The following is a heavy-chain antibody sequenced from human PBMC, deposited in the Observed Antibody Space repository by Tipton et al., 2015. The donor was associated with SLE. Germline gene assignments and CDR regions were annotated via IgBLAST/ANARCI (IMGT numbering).Heavy chain of an antibody. V-gene: IGHV4-39*07. CDR2: IYYSGSA. J-gene: IGHJ5*02. CDR1: GGSISSSSYY. Sequence: GLVKPSETLSLTCTVSGGSISSSSYYWGWIRQPPGKGLEWIGSIYYSGSAYYNPSLESRVTISVDTSKNQFSLKLNSVTAADTAVYYCARRTRRNWFDPWGQGTLVTVSS. CDR3: ARRTRRNWFDP.